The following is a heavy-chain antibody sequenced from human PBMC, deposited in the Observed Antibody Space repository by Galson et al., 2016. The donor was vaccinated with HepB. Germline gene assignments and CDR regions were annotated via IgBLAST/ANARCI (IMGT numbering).Heavy chain of an antibody. CDR1: GFTFSDYA. CDR2: ISSSGRSI. CDR3: ARAKYCSGGTCYHFDY. J-gene: IGHJ4*02. Sequence: SLRLSCATSGFTFSDYAMNWVRQPPGKGLEWVSTISSSGRSIYYADSVKGRFTISRGNSKNTLYLQMNSLRAEDTAVYYCARAKYCSGGTCYHFDYWGQGTLVTVSS. V-gene: IGHV3-23*01. D-gene: IGHD2-15*01.